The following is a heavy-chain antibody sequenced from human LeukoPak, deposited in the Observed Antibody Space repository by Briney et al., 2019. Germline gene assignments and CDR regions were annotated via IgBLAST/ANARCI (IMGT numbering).Heavy chain of an antibody. D-gene: IGHD3-10*01. CDR1: GFTFNSYW. V-gene: IGHV3-23*01. CDR2: ISGSGGST. Sequence: GGSLRLSCATSGFTFNSYWMHWVRQAPGKGLEWVSAISGSGGSTYYADSVKGRFTISRDNSKNTLYLQMNSLRAEDTAVYYCAKDRLRVTIDAFDIWGQGTMVTVSS. J-gene: IGHJ3*02. CDR3: AKDRLRVTIDAFDI.